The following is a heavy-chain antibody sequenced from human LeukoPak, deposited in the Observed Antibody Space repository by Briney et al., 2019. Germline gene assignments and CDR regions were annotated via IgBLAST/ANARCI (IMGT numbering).Heavy chain of an antibody. CDR1: GFTFSSYG. D-gene: IGHD6-13*01. J-gene: IGHJ4*02. V-gene: IGHV3-30*18. CDR3: AKHPSPQQLGTYYFDY. CDR2: ISYDGSNK. Sequence: PGGSLRLSCAASGFTFSSYGMHWVRQAPGKGLEWVAVISYDGSNKYYADSVKGRFTISRDNSKNTLYLQMNSLSAEDTAANYCAKHPSPQQLGTYYFDYWGQGTLVTVSS.